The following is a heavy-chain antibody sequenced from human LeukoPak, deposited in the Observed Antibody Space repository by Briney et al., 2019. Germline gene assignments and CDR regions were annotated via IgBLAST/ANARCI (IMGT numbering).Heavy chain of an antibody. V-gene: IGHV4-61*05. CDR2: IYYSGNT. D-gene: IGHD3-10*01. CDR1: GGSISSSDYH. Sequence: PSETLSLTCTVSGGSISSSDYHWSWIRQPPGKGLEWIGYIYYSGNTNHNPSLTSRVTISVDTSKNQFSLKLSSVTAADTAVYYCARHLLIRGAAGGFDIWGQGTMVTVSS. J-gene: IGHJ3*02. CDR3: ARHLLIRGAAGGFDI.